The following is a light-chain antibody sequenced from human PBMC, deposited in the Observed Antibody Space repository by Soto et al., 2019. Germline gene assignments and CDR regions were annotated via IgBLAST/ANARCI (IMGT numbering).Light chain of an antibody. CDR3: AAWDDSLNGYV. CDR2: SIY. Sequence: QSLLTQPPSASGTPGQRVTISCSGSSSNIGSNTVNWYQQLPGTAPKLLIYSIYQRPSGVPDRFSGSKSGTSASLAISGLQSEDEADYYCAAWDDSLNGYVFGTGTKVTVL. J-gene: IGLJ1*01. CDR1: SSNIGSNT. V-gene: IGLV1-44*01.